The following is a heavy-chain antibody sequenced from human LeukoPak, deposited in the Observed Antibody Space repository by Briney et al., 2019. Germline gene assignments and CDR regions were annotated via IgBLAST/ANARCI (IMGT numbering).Heavy chain of an antibody. CDR1: GLTLSSYW. V-gene: IGHV3-7*01. Sequence: GGSLRLSCAASGLTLSSYWMSWVRQAPEKGLEWVAKIKPDGSEIYHVDSVQGRFTISRDNAQNSLYLQMNSLGAEDTAVYYCATSRFYLESWGQGTLVTVSS. CDR2: IKPDGSEI. CDR3: ATSRFYLES. J-gene: IGHJ4*02.